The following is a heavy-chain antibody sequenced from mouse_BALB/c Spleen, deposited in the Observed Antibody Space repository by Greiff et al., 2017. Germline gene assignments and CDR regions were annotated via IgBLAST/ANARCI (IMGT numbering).Heavy chain of an antibody. CDR1: GFSFTSYW. D-gene: IGHD3-3*01. CDR3: ARGGTGFAD. Sequence: VQLQQSGADLAKPGASVNMSCTSSGFSFTSYWMHWVKQRPGQGLEWIGYINPSPGYTEYNQKFKDKATLTADNSSSTAYTQLSSLTSEDSAVYYGARGGTGFADWGQGTLVTVAA. CDR2: INPSPGYT. J-gene: IGHJ3*01. V-gene: IGHV1-7*01.